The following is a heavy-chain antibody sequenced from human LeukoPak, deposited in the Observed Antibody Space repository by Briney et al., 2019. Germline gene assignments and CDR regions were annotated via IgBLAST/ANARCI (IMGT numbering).Heavy chain of an antibody. CDR3: ARSLVLMVYAKSMYWFDP. J-gene: IGHJ5*02. Sequence: SVKVSCKASGGTFSSYAISWVRQAPGQGLEWMGGIIPIFGTANYAQKFQGRVTITADESTSTAYMELSSLRSEDTAVYYCARSLVLMVYAKSMYWFDPWGQGTLVTVSS. CDR1: GGTFSSYA. CDR2: IIPIFGTA. D-gene: IGHD2-8*01. V-gene: IGHV1-69*13.